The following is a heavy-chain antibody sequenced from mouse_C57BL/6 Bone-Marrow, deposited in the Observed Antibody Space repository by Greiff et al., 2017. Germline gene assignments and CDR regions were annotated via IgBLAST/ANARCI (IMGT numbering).Heavy chain of an antibody. CDR3: SPLITTVGATDSMDD. D-gene: IGHD1-1*01. CDR1: GFYIKDSY. Sequence: EVQRVESGAELVKPGASVKLSCTASGFYIKDSYMHWVKQRTEQGLAWLGRIAPEDGETKYAANFQGKATIPADSSSSTAYLQRSSLTSDDTAVYDGSPLITTVGATDSMDDWGQGNTVTVSS. J-gene: IGHJ4*01. CDR2: IAPEDGET. V-gene: IGHV14-2*01.